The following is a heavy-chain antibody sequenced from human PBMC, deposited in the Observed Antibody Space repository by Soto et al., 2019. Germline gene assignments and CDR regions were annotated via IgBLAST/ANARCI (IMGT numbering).Heavy chain of an antibody. CDR3: AKDWDYGSGELWPAPPHFDY. CDR1: GFTFSSYG. J-gene: IGHJ4*02. CDR2: ISYDGSNK. V-gene: IGHV3-30*18. Sequence: GGSLRLSCAASGFTFSSYGMHWVRQAPGKGLEWVAVISYDGSNKYYADSVKGRFTISRDNSKNTLYLQMNSLRAEDTAVYYCAKDWDYGSGELWPAPPHFDYWGQGTLVTVSS. D-gene: IGHD3-10*01.